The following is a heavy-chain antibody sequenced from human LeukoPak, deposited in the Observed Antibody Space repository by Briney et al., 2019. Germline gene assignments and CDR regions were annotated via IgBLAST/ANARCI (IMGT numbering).Heavy chain of an antibody. J-gene: IGHJ6*03. CDR3: ARADCSSTSCPNSYYYYMDV. Sequence: SVKVSCKASGGTFSSYTISWVRQAPGQGLEWMGRIIPILGIANYAQKFQGRVTITADKSTSTAYMELSSLRSEDTAVYYCARADCSSTSCPNSYYYYMDVWGKGTTVTVSS. CDR1: GGTFSSYT. V-gene: IGHV1-69*02. D-gene: IGHD2-2*01. CDR2: IIPILGIA.